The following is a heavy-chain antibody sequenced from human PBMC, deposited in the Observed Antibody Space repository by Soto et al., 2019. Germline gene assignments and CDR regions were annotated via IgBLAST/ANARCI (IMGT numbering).Heavy chain of an antibody. CDR2: FDPEDGET. V-gene: IGHV1-24*01. CDR3: ATVSSSWVYNWFDP. J-gene: IGHJ5*02. Sequence: ASVKVSCTVSGYTLTQSSMHWVRQAPGKGLEWKGGFDPEDGETIYAQKFQGRVTMTEDTSTDTAYMELSSLRSEDTAVYYCATVSSSWVYNWFDPWGQGTLVTVSS. D-gene: IGHD6-13*01. CDR1: GYTLTQSS.